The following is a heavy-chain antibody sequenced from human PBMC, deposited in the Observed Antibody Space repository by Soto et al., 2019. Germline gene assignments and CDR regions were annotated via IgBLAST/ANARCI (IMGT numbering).Heavy chain of an antibody. Sequence: SETLSLTCAVSGYSISSGYYWGWIRQPPGKGLEWIGSIYHSGGTYYNPSLKSRVTISVDTSKNQFSLKLSSVTAADTAVYYCARVRGITGTSGMDVWGQGTTVTVSS. CDR2: IYHSGGT. J-gene: IGHJ6*02. CDR3: ARVRGITGTSGMDV. CDR1: GYSISSGYY. D-gene: IGHD1-20*01. V-gene: IGHV4-38-2*01.